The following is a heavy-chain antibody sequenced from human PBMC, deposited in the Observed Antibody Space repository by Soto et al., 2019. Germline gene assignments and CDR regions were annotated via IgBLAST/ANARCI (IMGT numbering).Heavy chain of an antibody. D-gene: IGHD2-2*01. CDR1: GYTFTSYY. J-gene: IGHJ3*02. V-gene: IGHV1-46*03. CDR2: INPSGGST. CDR3: ARESLRVGYQLLSHDAFDI. Sequence: ASVKVSCKASGYTFTSYYMHWVRQAPGQGLEWMGIINPSGGSTSYAQKFQGRVTMTRDTSTSTVYMELSSLRSEDTAVYYCARESLRVGYQLLSHDAFDIWGQGTMVTVSS.